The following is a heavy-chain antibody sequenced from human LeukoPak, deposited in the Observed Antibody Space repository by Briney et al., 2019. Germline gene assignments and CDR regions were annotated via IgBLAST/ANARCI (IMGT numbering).Heavy chain of an antibody. Sequence: PGGSLRLSCAASGFTFSSYWMSWVRQAPGKGLEWVASISEDGSDKYCVDSVKGRFTISRDNAKNSLYLQMSSLRAEDTAVYYCARVIGGSYSRCDYWGQGTLVPVSS. CDR1: GFTFSSYW. V-gene: IGHV3-7*01. CDR3: ARVIGGSYSRCDY. CDR2: ISEDGSDK. D-gene: IGHD1-26*01. J-gene: IGHJ4*02.